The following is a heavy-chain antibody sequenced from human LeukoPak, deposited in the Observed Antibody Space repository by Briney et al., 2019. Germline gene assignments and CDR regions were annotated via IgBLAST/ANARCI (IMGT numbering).Heavy chain of an antibody. J-gene: IGHJ6*02. D-gene: IGHD3-3*01. CDR3: AKAPVLRFLEWLLGGMDV. CDR2: ISGSGGST. V-gene: IGHV3-23*01. CDR1: GLTFSSYA. Sequence: GGSLRLSCAASGLTFSSYAMSWVRQAPGKGLEWVSAISGSGGSTYYADSVKGRFTISRDNSKNTLYLQMNSLRAEDTAVYYCAKAPVLRFLEWLLGGMDVWGQGTTVTVSS.